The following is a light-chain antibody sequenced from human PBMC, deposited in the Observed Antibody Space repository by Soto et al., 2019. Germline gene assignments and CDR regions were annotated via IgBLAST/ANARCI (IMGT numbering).Light chain of an antibody. CDR2: GAS. CDR3: QQYGSSPT. Sequence: SQSPGTLSLSTGERATLSCRASQSVSSSYLAWYQQKPGQAPRLLIYGASSRATGIPDRFSGSGSGTDFTLTISRLGPEDFAVYYCQQYGSSPTFAQGTKVAIK. CDR1: QSVSSSY. V-gene: IGKV3-20*01. J-gene: IGKJ1*01.